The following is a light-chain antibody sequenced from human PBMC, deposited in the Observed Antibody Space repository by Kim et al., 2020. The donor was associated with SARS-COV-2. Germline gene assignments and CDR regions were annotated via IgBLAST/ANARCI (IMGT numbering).Light chain of an antibody. CDR3: SSYAGSSNLV. Sequence: GQSGTSSGTGTSSYGGGYKYVSWDQQHPGKAPKRMIYEVTKRPSGVPDRFSGSKSGNTASLTVSGLQAEDEADYYCSSYAGSSNLVFGGGTQLTVL. V-gene: IGLV2-8*01. CDR2: EVT. CDR1: SSYGGGYKY. J-gene: IGLJ2*01.